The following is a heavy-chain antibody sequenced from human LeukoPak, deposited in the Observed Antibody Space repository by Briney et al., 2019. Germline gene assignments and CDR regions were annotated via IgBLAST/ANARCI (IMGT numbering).Heavy chain of an antibody. D-gene: IGHD5-12*01. J-gene: IGHJ6*03. CDR1: GYTFTSYG. CDR2: ISAYNGNT. V-gene: IGHV1-18*01. Sequence: ASVKVSCKASGYTFTSYGISWVRQAPGQGLEWMGWISAYNGNTNYAQKLQGRVTMTTDTSTSTAYMELRSLRSDDTAVYYCARVEFSVDIVATSNAYYYYMDVWGKGTTVTVSS. CDR3: ARVEFSVDIVATSNAYYYYMDV.